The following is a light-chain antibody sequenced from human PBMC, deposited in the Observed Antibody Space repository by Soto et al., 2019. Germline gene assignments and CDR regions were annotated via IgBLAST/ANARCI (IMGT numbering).Light chain of an antibody. V-gene: IGLV2-14*01. CDR3: CSFTTSSTYV. Sequence: QSVLTQPASVSGSPGQSITISCTGTSSDVGGYNYVSWYQQYPGKAPKVMIYDVTNRPSGVSNRFSGSRSGNTASLTISGLQAKDEADYYCCSFTTSSTYVFGTGTKVTVL. CDR1: SSDVGGYNY. CDR2: DVT. J-gene: IGLJ1*01.